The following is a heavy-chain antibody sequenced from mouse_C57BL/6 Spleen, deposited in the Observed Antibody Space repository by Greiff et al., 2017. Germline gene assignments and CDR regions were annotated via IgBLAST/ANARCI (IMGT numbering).Heavy chain of an antibody. D-gene: IGHD1-1*01. CDR3: ARHYYGSRGWYFDV. Sequence: VKLVESGAELARPGASVKLSCKASGYTFTSYGISWVKQRTGQGLEWIGEIYPRSGNTYYNEKFKGKATLTADKSSSTAYMELRSLTSEDSAVYFCARHYYGSRGWYFDVWGTGTTVTVSS. CDR1: GYTFTSYG. J-gene: IGHJ1*03. V-gene: IGHV1-81*01. CDR2: IYPRSGNT.